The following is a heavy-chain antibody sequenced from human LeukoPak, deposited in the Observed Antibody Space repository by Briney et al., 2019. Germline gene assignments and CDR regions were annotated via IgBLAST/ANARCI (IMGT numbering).Heavy chain of an antibody. D-gene: IGHD2-15*01. Sequence: PSETLSLTCTVSGGSISSSYYYWGWIRQPPGKGLEWIGSIYSSGSTYYNPSLKSRVTISVDTSKNQFSLKLTSVTAADTAVYHCARHCCSGPAKRVFDIWGQGTMVTVSS. CDR3: ARHCCSGPAKRVFDI. V-gene: IGHV4-39*01. J-gene: IGHJ3*02. CDR2: IYSSGST. CDR1: GGSISSSYYY.